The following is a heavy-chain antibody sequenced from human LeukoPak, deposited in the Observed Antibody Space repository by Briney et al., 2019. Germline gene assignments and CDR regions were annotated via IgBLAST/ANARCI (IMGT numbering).Heavy chain of an antibody. CDR2: INPSGGST. Sequence: RAGGSLRLSCAASGFTFSSYAMHWVRQAPGQGLEWMGIINPSGGSTSYAQKFQGRVTMTRDASTSTVYMELSSLRSEDTAVYYCARGPRVVIIRGRWFDPWGQGTLVTVSS. V-gene: IGHV1-46*01. CDR1: GFTFSSYA. CDR3: ARGPRVVIIRGRWFDP. D-gene: IGHD3-3*01. J-gene: IGHJ5*02.